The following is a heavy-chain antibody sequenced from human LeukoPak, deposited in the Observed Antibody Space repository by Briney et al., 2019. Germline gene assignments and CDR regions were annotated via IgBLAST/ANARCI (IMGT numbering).Heavy chain of an antibody. V-gene: IGHV1-2*02. Sequence: ASVKVSFKASGYTFTDYYMHWVRQAPGQGLEWMGWINPNSGATNSAQKFQGRVSMTRDTSISTAYMELNRLGADDTAVYYCARPFGSGRRDAFAIWGQGTVVTVSS. CDR2: INPNSGAT. D-gene: IGHD3-10*01. J-gene: IGHJ3*02. CDR3: ARPFGSGRRDAFAI. CDR1: GYTFTDYY.